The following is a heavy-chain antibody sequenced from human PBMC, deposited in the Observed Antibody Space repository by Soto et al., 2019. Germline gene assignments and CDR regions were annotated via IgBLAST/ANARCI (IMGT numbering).Heavy chain of an antibody. J-gene: IGHJ6*02. Sequence: GESLKISCKGSGYSFTNYWIGWVRQMPGKGLEWMGIIYPGDSDTRYSPSFQGQVTISADKSISTAYLQWSSLKASDTAMYYCARRGDGYKAGDYCGMDVWGQGTTVTVSS. D-gene: IGHD5-12*01. V-gene: IGHV5-51*01. CDR2: IYPGDSDT. CDR1: GYSFTNYW. CDR3: ARRGDGYKAGDYCGMDV.